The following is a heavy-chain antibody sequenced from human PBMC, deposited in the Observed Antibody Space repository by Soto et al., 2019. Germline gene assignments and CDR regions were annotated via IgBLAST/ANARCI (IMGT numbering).Heavy chain of an antibody. CDR3: AREGGLTGGPDYYYYYMDV. CDR2: INPNSGGT. J-gene: IGHJ6*03. Sequence: ASVKVSCKASGYTFTGYYMHWVRQAPGQGLEWMGWINPNSGGTNYAQKFQGWVTMTRDTSISTAYMELGRLRSDDTAVYYWAREGGLTGGPDYYYYYMDVWGKGTTVTVSS. V-gene: IGHV1-2*04. D-gene: IGHD7-27*01. CDR1: GYTFTGYY.